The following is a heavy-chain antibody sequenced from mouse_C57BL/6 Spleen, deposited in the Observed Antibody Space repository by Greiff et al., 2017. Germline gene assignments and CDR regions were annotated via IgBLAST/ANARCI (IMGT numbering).Heavy chain of an antibody. Sequence: QVQLQQPGAELVKPGASVKLSCKASGYTFTSYWMHWVKQRPGQGLEWIGMIHPNSGSTNYNEKFKSKATLTVDKSSSTAYMQLSSLTSEDSAVYYCARDYGPSRTWCAYWGQGTLVTVSA. CDR1: GYTFTSYW. D-gene: IGHD1-1*02. J-gene: IGHJ3*01. V-gene: IGHV1-64*01. CDR3: ARDYGPSRTWCAY. CDR2: IHPNSGST.